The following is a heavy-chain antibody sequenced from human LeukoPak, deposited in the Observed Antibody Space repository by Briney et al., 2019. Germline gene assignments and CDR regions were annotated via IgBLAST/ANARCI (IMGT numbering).Heavy chain of an antibody. CDR1: GFTFSSYA. V-gene: IGHV3-30*14. Sequence: GGSLRLSCAASGFTFSSYAMHWVRQAPGKGLEWVAVISYDGSNKYYADSVKGRFTISRDNSKNTLYLQMNSLRAEDTAVYYCARGCPLDYWGQGTLVTVSS. J-gene: IGHJ4*02. D-gene: IGHD4/OR15-4a*01. CDR3: ARGCPLDY. CDR2: ISYDGSNK.